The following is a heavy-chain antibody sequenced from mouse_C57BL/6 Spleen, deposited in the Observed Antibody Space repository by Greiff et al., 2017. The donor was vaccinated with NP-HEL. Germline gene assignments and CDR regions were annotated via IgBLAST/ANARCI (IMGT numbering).Heavy chain of an antibody. CDR2: ISSGSSTI. V-gene: IGHV5-17*01. J-gene: IGHJ4*01. Sequence: EVQLVESGGGLVKPGGSLKLSCAASGFTFSDYGMHWVRQAPEKGLEWVAYISSGSSTIYYADTVKGRFTISRDNAKNTLFLQMTSLRSEDTAMYYCARLYYYGSSHPYYAMDYWGQGTSVTVSS. CDR3: ARLYYYGSSHPYYAMDY. CDR1: GFTFSDYG. D-gene: IGHD1-1*01.